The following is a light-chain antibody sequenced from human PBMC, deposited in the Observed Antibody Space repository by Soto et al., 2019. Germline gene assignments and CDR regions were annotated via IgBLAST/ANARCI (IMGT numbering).Light chain of an antibody. CDR2: DNN. J-gene: IGLJ2*01. V-gene: IGLV1-51*01. Sequence: QSVLTQPPSVSAAPGQQVTISCSGRISNIGNNYVYWYHQLPGTAPKLLIYDNNKRPSGIPDRFSGSKSGTSATLGITGLQTGDEADYYCGTWDSSLSAVVFGGGTKVTVL. CDR1: ISNIGNNY. CDR3: GTWDSSLSAVV.